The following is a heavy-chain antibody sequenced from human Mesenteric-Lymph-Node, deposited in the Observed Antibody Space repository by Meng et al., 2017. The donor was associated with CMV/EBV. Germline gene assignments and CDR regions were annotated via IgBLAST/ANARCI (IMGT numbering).Heavy chain of an antibody. CDR2: IVVGSGNT. CDR1: GFTFTSSA. CDR3: AAGSPIRSYGMDV. J-gene: IGHJ6*02. V-gene: IGHV1-58*01. Sequence: SVKVSCKASGFTFTSSAVQWVRQARGQRLEWIGWIVVGSGNTNYAQKFQERVTITRDMSTSTAYMELSSLRSEDTAVYYCAAGSPIRSYGMDVWGQGTTVTVSS. D-gene: IGHD1-26*01.